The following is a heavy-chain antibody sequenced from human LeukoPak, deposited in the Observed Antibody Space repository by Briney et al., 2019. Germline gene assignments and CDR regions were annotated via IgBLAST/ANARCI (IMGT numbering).Heavy chain of an antibody. J-gene: IGHJ4*02. CDR1: GDSVSSDRAA. D-gene: IGHD6-13*01. CDR3: ARAIPAAGQYYVDY. V-gene: IGHV6-1*01. CDR2: TYYRFKLYN. Sequence: SQTLSLTCAISGDSVSSDRAAWTWIRQSPSRGLEWLGRTYYRFKLYNDYAVSVESRITFTPDSSKNQFSLHLNSVTPDDTAVYYCARAIPAAGQYYVDYWGQGTLVTVSS.